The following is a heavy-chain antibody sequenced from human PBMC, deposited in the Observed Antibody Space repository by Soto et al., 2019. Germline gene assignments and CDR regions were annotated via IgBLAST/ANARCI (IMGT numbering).Heavy chain of an antibody. CDR3: AYQLWDFVI. CDR1: GFTFSGFY. Sequence: GGSLILSCATSGFTFSGFYMSWVRQAPGKGLEWVSYISDSGDTIYYADSVKGRFTISRDNAKNSVYLQMNSVRAEDTAVYYCAYQLWDFVIWDQGTMLSVS. J-gene: IGHJ3*02. D-gene: IGHD1-1*01. CDR2: ISDSGDTI. V-gene: IGHV3-11*01.